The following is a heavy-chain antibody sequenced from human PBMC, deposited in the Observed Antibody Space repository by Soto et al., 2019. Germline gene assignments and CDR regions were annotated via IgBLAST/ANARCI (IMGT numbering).Heavy chain of an antibody. Sequence: GASVKVSCKASGYTFSNYGLSWVRQAPGQGLEWMGWISDYNGIANYAQKFQGRVTITADKSTSTASMELSSLRSEDTAVYYCARENHRDYSASGSYSYYYGMDVWGQGTTVTVSS. CDR1: GYTFSNYG. CDR3: ARENHRDYSASGSYSYYYGMDV. V-gene: IGHV1-18*01. D-gene: IGHD3-10*01. CDR2: ISDYNGIA. J-gene: IGHJ6*02.